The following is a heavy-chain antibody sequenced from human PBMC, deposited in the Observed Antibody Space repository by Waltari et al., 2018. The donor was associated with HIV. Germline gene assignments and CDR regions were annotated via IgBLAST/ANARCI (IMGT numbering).Heavy chain of an antibody. CDR1: GLAVIRNY. CDR3: VRDPLWRGGKRGLLPH. D-gene: IGHD2-21*01. CDR2: IFSGGTT. J-gene: IGHJ4*02. V-gene: IGHV3-66*01. Sequence: EVQMVASGGGLVQPGGSLRLSCAASGLAVIRNYISWVRQAPGKGLRWVSIIFSGGTTHNAGSVKGRFTISRDSTKNTLYLQMNSLKAEDTAVYHCVRDPLWRGGKRGLLPHWGQGTLVTVSS.